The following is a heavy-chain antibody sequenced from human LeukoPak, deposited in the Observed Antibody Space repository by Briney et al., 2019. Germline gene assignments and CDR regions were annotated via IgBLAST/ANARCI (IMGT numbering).Heavy chain of an antibody. CDR3: ARARRGYCSSTSCHRVKYFDY. V-gene: IGHV4-34*01. CDR1: GGSFSGYY. CDR2: INHSGST. Sequence: SETLSLTCAVYGGSFSGYYWSWIRQPPGKGLEWIGEINHSGSTNYNPSLKSRVAISVDTSKNQFSLKLSSVTAADTAVYYCARARRGYCSSTSCHRVKYFDYWGQGTLVTVSS. D-gene: IGHD2-2*01. J-gene: IGHJ4*02.